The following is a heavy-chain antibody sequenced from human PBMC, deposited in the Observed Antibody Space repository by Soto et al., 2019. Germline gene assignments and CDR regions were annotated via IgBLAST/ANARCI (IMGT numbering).Heavy chain of an antibody. J-gene: IGHJ4*02. D-gene: IGHD3-22*01. CDR2: VFHTGNT. CDR3: ATYSYLLDTSGYHDV. Sequence: PSETLSLTCAVSGDSMTRSVWWTWVRQPPGKGLEWIGEVFHTGNTNYNPSLKGRVAISLDRSQNQFSLRLHSMTAADTALYYCATYSYLLDTSGYHDVWGQGLQVTVSS. CDR1: GDSMTRSVW. V-gene: IGHV4-4*02.